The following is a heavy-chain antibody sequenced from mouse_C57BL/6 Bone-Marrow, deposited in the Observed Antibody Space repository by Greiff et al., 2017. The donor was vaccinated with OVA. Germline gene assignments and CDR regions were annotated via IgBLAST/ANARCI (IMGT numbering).Heavy chain of an antibody. CDR2: IDPSDSYT. CDR1: GYTFTSYW. J-gene: IGHJ3*01. Sequence: QVQLQQPGAELVMPGASVKLSCKASGYTFTSYWMHWVKQRPGPGLEWIGEIDPSDSYTNYNQKFKGKSTLTVDKSSSTAYMQLSSLTSEDSAVYYCARSGGVFAYWGQGTLVTVSA. V-gene: IGHV1-69*01. CDR3: ARSGGVFAY.